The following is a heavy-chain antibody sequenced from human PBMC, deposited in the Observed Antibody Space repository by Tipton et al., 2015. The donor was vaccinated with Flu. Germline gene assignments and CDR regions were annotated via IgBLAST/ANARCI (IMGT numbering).Heavy chain of an antibody. CDR3: ARALVITTTMGGDWFDP. CDR2: IYYSGST. CDR1: GGSISSYY. V-gene: IGHV4-59*01. J-gene: IGHJ5*02. Sequence: TLSLTCTVSGGSISSYYWSWIRQPPGKGLEWIGYIYYSGSTNYNPSLKSRVTISVDMSKNQFSLNLSSVTAADTAAYYCARALVITTTMGGDWFDPWGQGTLVTVSS. D-gene: IGHD3-10*01.